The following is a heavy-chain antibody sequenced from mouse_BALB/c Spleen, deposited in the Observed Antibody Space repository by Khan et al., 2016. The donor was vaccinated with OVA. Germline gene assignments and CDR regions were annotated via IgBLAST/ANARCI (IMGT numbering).Heavy chain of an antibody. J-gene: IGHJ3*01. CDR3: ARGGGGDRFLY. V-gene: IGHV1S137*01. CDR1: GYTFTDFT. Sequence: QIQLMQSGAELVRPGVSVKISCKGSGYTFTDFTMHWVKQSHAVSLEWIGVISTYYGDADYNQKFKGKATMTVDKSSNTAYLDLARLTSEDSAIYYWARGGGGDRFLYWGQGTLVTVSA. CDR2: ISTYYGDA.